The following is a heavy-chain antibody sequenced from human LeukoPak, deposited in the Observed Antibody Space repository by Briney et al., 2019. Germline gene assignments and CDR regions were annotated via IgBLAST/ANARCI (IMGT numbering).Heavy chain of an antibody. D-gene: IGHD5-12*01. CDR2: IKPDGSDT. CDR1: GFTFTTHW. J-gene: IGHJ4*02. Sequence: GGSLRLSCGASGFTFTTHWIHWVRQAPGKGLVWVSRIKPDGSDTNYADSVKGRFTISRDNARNTVYLQMNSLRAEDTAVYYCARGKYGGYFIDYWGQGTLVTVSS. V-gene: IGHV3-74*01. CDR3: ARGKYGGYFIDY.